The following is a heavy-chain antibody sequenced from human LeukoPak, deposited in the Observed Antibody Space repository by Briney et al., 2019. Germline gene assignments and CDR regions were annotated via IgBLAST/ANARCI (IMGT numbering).Heavy chain of an antibody. CDR2: IGPIGTDT. Sequence: GGSLRLSCAASGFIFSSYGFNWVRQARGEGGEWSSYIGPIGTDTYHADSVKGRFTISRDNAKNSLYLQMDRLRAEDTAVYYCATESIGRHYDYWGQGTLLTVSS. J-gene: IGHJ4*02. CDR1: GFIFSSYG. CDR3: ATESIGRHYDY. V-gene: IGHV3-21*01. D-gene: IGHD3-3*02.